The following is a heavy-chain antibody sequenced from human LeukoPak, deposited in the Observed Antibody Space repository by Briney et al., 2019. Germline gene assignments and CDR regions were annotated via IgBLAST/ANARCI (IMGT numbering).Heavy chain of an antibody. V-gene: IGHV3-7*01. J-gene: IGHJ4*02. D-gene: IGHD6-19*01. CDR2: IKQDGSEK. CDR1: GFTFSSYW. CDR3: ARAGSYSSGWSRYFDY. Sequence: PGGSLRLSCAAAGFTFSSYWMSWVRQAPGKGLEWVANIKQDGSEKYYVESVKGRFTISRDNAKNSLYLQMNSLRAEDTAVYYCARAGSYSSGWSRYFDYWGQETLVTVSS.